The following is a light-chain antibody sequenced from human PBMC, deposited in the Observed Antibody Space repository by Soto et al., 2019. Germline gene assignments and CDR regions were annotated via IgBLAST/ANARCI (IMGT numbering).Light chain of an antibody. CDR1: QSVNSNY. Sequence: EIGLTQSPGTLSLSPGERATLSCRASQSVNSNYLAWYQQKPGQNHRILIYGASSRAAGIPDRFSGSGSGTDFTLTISRLEPEDFAVYYWQQYDTSPRTFGQGTKVEIK. CDR3: QQYDTSPRT. J-gene: IGKJ1*01. V-gene: IGKV3-20*01. CDR2: GAS.